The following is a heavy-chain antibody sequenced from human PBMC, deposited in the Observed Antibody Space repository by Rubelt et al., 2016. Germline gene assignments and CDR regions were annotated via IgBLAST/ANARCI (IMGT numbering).Heavy chain of an antibody. D-gene: IGHD6-13*01. Sequence: QVQLQESGPGLVKPSETLSLTCTVSGYSISSGYYWGWIRQPPGKGLEWIGEINHSGSTTYNPSLKSRVTISVDTSKNQFSLKLGSVTAADTAVYYCAADFLGAAGTGDWGQGTLVTVSS. J-gene: IGHJ4*02. CDR1: GYSISSGYY. V-gene: IGHV4-38-2*02. CDR2: INHSGST. CDR3: AADFLGAAGTGD.